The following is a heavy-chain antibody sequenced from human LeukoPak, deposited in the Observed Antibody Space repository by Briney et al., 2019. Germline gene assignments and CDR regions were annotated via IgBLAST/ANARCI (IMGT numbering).Heavy chain of an antibody. CDR1: GFTFSNAW. V-gene: IGHV3-15*01. J-gene: IGHJ3*02. Sequence: GGSLRLSCAASGFTFSNAWMSWVRQAPGKGLEWVGRIKSKTDGGTTGYAAPVKGRFTISRDDSKNTLYLQMNSLKTEDTAVYYCTTDSYCSSTSCSSHAFDIWGQGTMVTVSS. D-gene: IGHD2-2*01. CDR3: TTDSYCSSTSCSSHAFDI. CDR2: IKSKTDGGTT.